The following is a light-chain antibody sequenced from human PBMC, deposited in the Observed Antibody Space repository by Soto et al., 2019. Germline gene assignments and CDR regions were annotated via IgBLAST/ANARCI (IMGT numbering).Light chain of an antibody. CDR3: QQSYSSPWT. CDR2: AAS. J-gene: IGKJ1*01. V-gene: IGKV1-39*01. Sequence: DIQMTHSPSSLSASVRDSVTITCRASQNIRNYLNWYQQKPGRAPKILIYAASSLQSGVPSRFSGGGSGTDFTLTITSLQPEDFATYYCQQSYSSPWTFGQGTKVDI. CDR1: QNIRNY.